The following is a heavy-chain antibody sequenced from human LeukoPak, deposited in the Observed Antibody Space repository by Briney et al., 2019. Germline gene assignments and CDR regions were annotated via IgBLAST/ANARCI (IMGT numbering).Heavy chain of an antibody. CDR3: TRPDSGSWPFGNDY. CDR2: IRSKAYGGTT. CDR1: GFTFGDYA. D-gene: IGHD6-13*01. Sequence: GRSLRLSCTASGFTFGDYAMSWVRQAPGKGLQWVGFIRSKAYGGTTYYAASVEGRFTISRDDPKSIVYLQMNSLKSEDTAVYYCTRPDSGSWPFGNDYWGQGTLVTVSS. V-gene: IGHV3-49*04. J-gene: IGHJ4*02.